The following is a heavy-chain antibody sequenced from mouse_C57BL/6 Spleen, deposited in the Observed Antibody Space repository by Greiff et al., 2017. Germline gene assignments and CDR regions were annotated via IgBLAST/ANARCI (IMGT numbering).Heavy chain of an antibody. J-gene: IGHJ2*01. Sequence: EVQLQESGAELVRPGASVKLSCTASGFNIKDYYMHWVKQRPEQGLEWIGRIDPEDGDTEYAPKFQGKATMPADTSSNTAYLHLSSLTAEDTAVYYCTTTYDYERVYWGQGTTLTVSS. V-gene: IGHV14-1*01. CDR2: IDPEDGDT. D-gene: IGHD2-4*01. CDR3: TTTYDYERVY. CDR1: GFNIKDYY.